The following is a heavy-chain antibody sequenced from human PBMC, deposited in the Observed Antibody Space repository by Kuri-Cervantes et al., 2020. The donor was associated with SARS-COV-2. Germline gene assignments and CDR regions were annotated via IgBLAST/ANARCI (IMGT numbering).Heavy chain of an antibody. D-gene: IGHD5-24*01. CDR1: GFTFSSYA. Sequence: GESLKISCAASGFTFSSYAMHWVRQAPGKGLEWVAVISYDGSNKYYADSVKGRFTISRDNSKDTLYLQMSSLRAEDTAVYYCARLDGYIEHWGQGTLVTVSS. CDR3: ARLDGYIEH. CDR2: ISYDGSNK. V-gene: IGHV3-30-3*01. J-gene: IGHJ5*02.